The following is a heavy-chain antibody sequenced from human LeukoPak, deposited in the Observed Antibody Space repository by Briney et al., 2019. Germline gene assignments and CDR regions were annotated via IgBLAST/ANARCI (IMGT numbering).Heavy chain of an antibody. Sequence: PGGSLRLSCAASGFTVSHNYMSWVRQAPGKGLEWVSIIYSGGSTFYADSVKGRFTISRDNSKNTVYLQMNSLRAEDTALYYCARDMRYSYGTVFDYWGQGTLVTVSS. CDR1: GFTVSHNY. CDR2: IYSGGST. V-gene: IGHV3-66*01. CDR3: ARDMRYSYGTVFDY. D-gene: IGHD5-18*01. J-gene: IGHJ4*02.